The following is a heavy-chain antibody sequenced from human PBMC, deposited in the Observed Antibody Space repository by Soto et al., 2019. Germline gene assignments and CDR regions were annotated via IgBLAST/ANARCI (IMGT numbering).Heavy chain of an antibody. CDR1: GGAFSSYA. J-gene: IGHJ6*02. CDR2: IIPIFGTA. V-gene: IGHV1-69*13. CDR3: ARAIGIAARPDYYYGMDS. Sequence: SVKVSCKASGGAFSSYAISWVRQAPGQGLEWMGGIIPIFGTANYAQKFQGRVTITADESTSTAYMELSSLRSEDTAVYYCARAIGIAARPDYYYGMDSWGQGTTVTVSS. D-gene: IGHD6-6*01.